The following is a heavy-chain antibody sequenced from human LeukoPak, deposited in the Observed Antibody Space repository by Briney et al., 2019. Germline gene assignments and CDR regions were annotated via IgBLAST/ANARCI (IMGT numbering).Heavy chain of an antibody. V-gene: IGHV4-59*01. D-gene: IGHD2-15*01. J-gene: IGHJ4*02. CDR3: ARGGWRLDY. Sequence: SETLSLTCTVSDGSISTYYWSWIRQPAGKGLEWIGYIYYTGTTNYNPSLKSRVTISVDTSKNQFSLKLSSVTAADTAVYYCARGGWRLDYWGQGTLVTVSS. CDR2: IYYTGTT. CDR1: DGSISTYY.